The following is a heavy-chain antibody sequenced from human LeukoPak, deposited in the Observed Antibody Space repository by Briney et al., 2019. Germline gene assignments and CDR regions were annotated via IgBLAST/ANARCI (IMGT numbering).Heavy chain of an antibody. D-gene: IGHD1-26*01. CDR1: GFTFSSYT. V-gene: IGHV3-23*01. Sequence: GGSLRLSCAASGFTFSSYTMSWVRQAPGKGLEWVSTITTSDGNTYYADSVKGRFTISRDNSKNTLYLQMNSLRAEDTAVYYCARDWELLDYWGQGTLVTVSS. J-gene: IGHJ4*02. CDR3: ARDWELLDY. CDR2: ITTSDGNT.